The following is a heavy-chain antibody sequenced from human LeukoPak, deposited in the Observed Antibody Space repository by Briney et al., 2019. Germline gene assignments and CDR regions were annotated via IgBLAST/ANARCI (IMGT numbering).Heavy chain of an antibody. V-gene: IGHV3-74*01. CDR3: ARESGVGGLGD. J-gene: IGHJ4*02. D-gene: IGHD3-3*01. Sequence: PGGSLRLSCAASGFTFSNYWMHWVRQAPGKGLVWVSRIKYDGTATGYADPVKGRFTISRDNAKSTVFLEMSSLRVEDTAVYYCARESGVGGLGDWGQGTLVTVSS. CDR2: IKYDGTAT. CDR1: GFTFSNYW.